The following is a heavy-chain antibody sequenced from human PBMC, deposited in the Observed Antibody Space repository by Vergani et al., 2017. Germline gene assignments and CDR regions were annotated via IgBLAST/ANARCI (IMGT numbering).Heavy chain of an antibody. CDR1: GYTFTSYG. CDR3: ARARITMIVVVSLVAFDI. J-gene: IGHJ3*02. D-gene: IGHD3-22*01. CDR2: ISAYNGNT. Sequence: QVQLVQSGAEVKKPGASVKVSCKASGYTFTSYGISWVRQAPGQGLEWMGWISAYNGNTNDAQKLQGRVTMTTDTSTSTAYMELRSLRSDDTAVYYCARARITMIVVVSLVAFDIWGQGTMVTVSS. V-gene: IGHV1-18*04.